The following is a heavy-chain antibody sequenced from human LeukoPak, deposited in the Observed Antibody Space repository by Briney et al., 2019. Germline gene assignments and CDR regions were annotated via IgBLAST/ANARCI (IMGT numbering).Heavy chain of an antibody. CDR1: GFTLSSYW. CDR3: ARDPCSSASCYDY. J-gene: IGHJ4*02. Sequence: GGSLRLSCAASGFTLSSYWMHWVRQGPGKGLEWVSGISWNSGSIGYADSVKGRFTISRDNAKNSLYLQMNSLRAEDTAVYYCARDPCSSASCYDYWGQGTLVTVSS. CDR2: ISWNSGSI. V-gene: IGHV3-9*01. D-gene: IGHD2-2*01.